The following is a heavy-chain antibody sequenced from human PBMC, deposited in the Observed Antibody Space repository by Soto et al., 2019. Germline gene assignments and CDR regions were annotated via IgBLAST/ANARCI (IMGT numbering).Heavy chain of an antibody. CDR3: ARFRDPVAAAGTTGYYYYGMDV. CDR2: IYYSGST. Sequence: QVQLQESGPGLVKPSQTLSLTCTVSGGSISSGDYYWSWIRQPPGKGLEWIGYIYYSGSTYYNPSLKSRVTISVDTSKNQFSLKLSSVTAADTAVYYCARFRDPVAAAGTTGYYYYGMDVWGQGTTVTVSS. V-gene: IGHV4-30-4*01. J-gene: IGHJ6*02. CDR1: GGSISSGDYY. D-gene: IGHD6-13*01.